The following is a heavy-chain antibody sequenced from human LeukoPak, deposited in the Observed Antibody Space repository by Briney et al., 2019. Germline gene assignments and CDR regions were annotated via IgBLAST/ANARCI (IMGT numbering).Heavy chain of an antibody. Sequence: GGSLRLSCAASGFTFSTFAMIWVRQPPGKGLEWVSSIFPSGGEIHYADSVRGRFTISRDNSKSTLSLQMNSLKTEDTAVYYCQTSFWSGYYGHYYYMDVWGKGTTVTVSS. J-gene: IGHJ6*03. CDR3: QTSFWSGYYGHYYYMDV. D-gene: IGHD3-3*01. CDR2: IFPSGGEI. CDR1: GFTFSTFA. V-gene: IGHV3-23*01.